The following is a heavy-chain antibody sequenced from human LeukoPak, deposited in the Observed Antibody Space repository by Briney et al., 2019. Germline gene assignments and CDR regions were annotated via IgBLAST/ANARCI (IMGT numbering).Heavy chain of an antibody. V-gene: IGHV3-48*03. J-gene: IGHJ4*02. CDR2: ISSSGSTI. Sequence: GGSLRLSCAASGFTFSSYEMNWVRQAPGKGLEWVSYISSSGSTIYYADSVKGRFTISRDNAKNSLYLQMNSLRAEDTAVYYCARTYYYDSSGYYAFDYWGQGTLVTVSP. CDR3: ARTYYYDSSGYYAFDY. D-gene: IGHD3-22*01. CDR1: GFTFSSYE.